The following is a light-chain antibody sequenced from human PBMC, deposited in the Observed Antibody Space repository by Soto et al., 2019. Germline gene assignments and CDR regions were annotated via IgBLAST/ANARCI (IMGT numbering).Light chain of an antibody. CDR1: SPNIVKNY. CDR3: ATWDDSVDGVV. CDR2: RNT. J-gene: IGLJ2*01. V-gene: IGLV1-47*01. Sequence: QSVLTQSPSVSGTPGQRVDISCSGSSPNIVKNYVFWYQHIPGMAPKLLIQRNTQRPSGVPDRFSASKSDTSASLAISGLRSEDEADYCCATWDDSVDGVVFGGGTEVAVL.